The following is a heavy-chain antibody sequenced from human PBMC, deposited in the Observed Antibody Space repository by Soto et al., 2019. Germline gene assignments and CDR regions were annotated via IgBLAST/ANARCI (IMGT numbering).Heavy chain of an antibody. CDR3: ARALAAIFGVVHPWFDP. CDR2: IYYSGST. Sequence: QVQLQESGPGLVKPSQTLSLTCTVSGGSISSGGYYWSWIRQHPGKGLEWIGYIYYSGSTYYNPSLKSRVTISIDTSKNQFSLKLSSVTAADTAVYYCARALAAIFGVVHPWFDPWGQGTLVTVSS. D-gene: IGHD3-3*01. V-gene: IGHV4-31*03. CDR1: GGSISSGGYY. J-gene: IGHJ5*02.